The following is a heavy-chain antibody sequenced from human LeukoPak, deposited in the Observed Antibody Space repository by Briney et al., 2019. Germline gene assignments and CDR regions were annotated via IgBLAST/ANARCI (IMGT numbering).Heavy chain of an antibody. J-gene: IGHJ4*02. Sequence: GGSLRLSCAASGFTFSSYWMSWVRQAPGKGLEWVANIKQDGSEKYYVDSVKGRFTISRDNAKNSLHLQMNSLRAEDTAVYYCARGPNYGARVDYLDSWGQGTKVTVSS. D-gene: IGHD4-17*01. CDR2: IKQDGSEK. CDR1: GFTFSSYW. V-gene: IGHV3-7*01. CDR3: ARGPNYGARVDYLDS.